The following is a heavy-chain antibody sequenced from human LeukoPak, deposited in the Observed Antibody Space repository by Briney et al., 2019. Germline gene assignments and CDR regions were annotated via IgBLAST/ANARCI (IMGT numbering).Heavy chain of an antibody. CDR3: ARTSTTSSNWFDP. CDR2: IDPSDSYT. Sequence: GESLKISCKGSGYSFTSYYISWVRQMPGKGLEWMGRIDPSDSYTNYSPSFQGHVTISADKSISTAHLQWSSLKASDTAMYYCARTSTTSSNWFDPWGQGTLVTVSS. D-gene: IGHD1-14*01. V-gene: IGHV5-10-1*01. CDR1: GYSFTSYY. J-gene: IGHJ5*02.